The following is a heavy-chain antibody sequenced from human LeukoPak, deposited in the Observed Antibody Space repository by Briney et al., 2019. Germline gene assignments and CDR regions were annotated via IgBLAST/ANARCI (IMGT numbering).Heavy chain of an antibody. J-gene: IGHJ3*02. CDR3: ARAGDYGGKPDAFDI. D-gene: IGHD4-23*01. Sequence: DSVKVSCKGSGYTFTDYYMHWVRQAPGQGLEWMGIINPSGGSTSYAQKFQGRVTMTRDTSTSTVYMELSSLRSEDTAVYYCARAGDYGGKPDAFDIWGQGTMVTVSS. CDR1: GYTFTDYY. V-gene: IGHV1-46*01. CDR2: INPSGGST.